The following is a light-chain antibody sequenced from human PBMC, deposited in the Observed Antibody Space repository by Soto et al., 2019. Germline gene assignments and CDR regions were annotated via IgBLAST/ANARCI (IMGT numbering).Light chain of an antibody. CDR2: GAS. CDR3: QQYGNTPLFS. J-gene: IGKJ3*01. V-gene: IGKV3-20*01. Sequence: EIVLTQSPGTLSSSLGERATLSCRASQSVGSNSLAWYQQRPGQAPRLLIYGASTRATGIPDRFSGSGSGTDFTLTINRLEAEDFAVYYCQQYGNTPLFSFGPGTKVDIK. CDR1: QSVGSNS.